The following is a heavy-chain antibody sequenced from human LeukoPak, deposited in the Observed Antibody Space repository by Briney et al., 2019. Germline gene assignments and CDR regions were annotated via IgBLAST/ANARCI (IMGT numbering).Heavy chain of an antibody. CDR1: GFTFSSYA. J-gene: IGHJ6*03. Sequence: GGSLRLSCAASGFTFSSYAMSWVRQAPGKGLVWVSRISTDGSSTSYADFVKGRFTISRDNAKNTLFLQMNSLRAEDTAVYYCARDGRGDPHYYYYMDVWGKGTTVTVSS. V-gene: IGHV3-74*01. D-gene: IGHD4-17*01. CDR2: ISTDGSST. CDR3: ARDGRGDPHYYYYMDV.